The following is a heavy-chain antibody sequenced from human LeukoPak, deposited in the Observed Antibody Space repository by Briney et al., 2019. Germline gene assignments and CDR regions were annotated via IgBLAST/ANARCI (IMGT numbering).Heavy chain of an antibody. CDR2: ISGSGGST. Sequence: PGGSLRLSRAASGFTFSSYAMSWVRQAPGKGLEWVSAISGSGGSTYYADSVKGRFTISRDNSKNTLYLQMNSLRAEDTAVYYCAKEFFGVVIQEPYYYYGMDVWGQGTTVTVSS. J-gene: IGHJ6*02. CDR1: GFTFSSYA. CDR3: AKEFFGVVIQEPYYYYGMDV. V-gene: IGHV3-23*01. D-gene: IGHD3-3*01.